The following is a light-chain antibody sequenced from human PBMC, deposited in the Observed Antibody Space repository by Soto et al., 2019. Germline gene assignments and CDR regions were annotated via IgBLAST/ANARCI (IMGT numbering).Light chain of an antibody. CDR1: GRDVGDYNY. J-gene: IGLJ3*02. V-gene: IGLV2-8*01. CDR2: DVT. CDR3: SSYAGYNNLEL. Sequence: QSALTQPPSASGSHGQSVTISCTGTGRDVGDYNYVSWYQQHPGKAPKLIIYDVTKRPSGVPDRFSGSKSGNTASLTVSGLQAEDEADYYCSSYAGYNNLELFGGGTKLTVL.